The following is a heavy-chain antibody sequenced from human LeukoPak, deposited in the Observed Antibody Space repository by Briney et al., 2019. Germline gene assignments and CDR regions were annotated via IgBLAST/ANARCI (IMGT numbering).Heavy chain of an antibody. CDR2: INPNSGGT. CDR1: GYTFTGYY. Sequence: GASVKVSCKASGYTFTGYYMHWVRQAPGQGLEWMGWINPNSGGTNYAQKFQGRVTMTRDTSISTAYMELSRLRSDDTAVYYCARDTGYCSSSSCQTDFWGQGTLVPVSS. V-gene: IGHV1-2*02. D-gene: IGHD2-2*01. CDR3: ARDTGYCSSSSCQTDF. J-gene: IGHJ1*01.